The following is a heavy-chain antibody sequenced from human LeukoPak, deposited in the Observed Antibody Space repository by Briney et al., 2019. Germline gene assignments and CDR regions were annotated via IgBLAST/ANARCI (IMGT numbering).Heavy chain of an antibody. V-gene: IGHV1-2*02. CDR1: GYTFTSYG. CDR2: INPNSGVT. J-gene: IGHJ3*02. D-gene: IGHD3-22*01. Sequence: GASVKVSCKASGYTFTSYGISWVRQAPGQGLEWMGWINPNSGVTNYAQKFQGRVAMTRDTSISTAYMELSRLRSDDTAVYYCASENNAYYYDSSGYSPDAFDIWGQGTMVTVSS. CDR3: ASENNAYYYDSSGYSPDAFDI.